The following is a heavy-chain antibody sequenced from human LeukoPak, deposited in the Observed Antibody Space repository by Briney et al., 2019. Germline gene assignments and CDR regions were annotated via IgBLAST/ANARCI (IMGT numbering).Heavy chain of an antibody. D-gene: IGHD3-22*01. CDR2: IHPTGGRT. V-gene: IGHV1-46*01. J-gene: IGHJ4*02. CDR1: GFTLAIYS. CDR3: ARSYQYYYDSGGFHGEGYYFDY. Sequence: ASVKVSCKASGFTLAIYSLHWVRQAPGQGLEWMGIIHPTGGRTTYAQRFQGRLTMTRDTSTSTVYMELSSLRSEDTAVYYCARSYQYYYDSGGFHGEGYYFDYWGQGTLVTVSS.